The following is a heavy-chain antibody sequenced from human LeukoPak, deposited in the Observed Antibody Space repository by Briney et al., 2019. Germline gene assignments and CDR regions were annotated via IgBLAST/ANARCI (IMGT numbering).Heavy chain of an antibody. D-gene: IGHD3-22*01. CDR2: IYASGST. Sequence: TLSLTCTVSGGSISSGWYCWSWIPQPAGKGLEWLGLIYASGSTNSNPSLKSRVTISVETSKTQFSLNLSSVTAADTAGYYCARDPTYYYDSSGRNDAVDIWGQGTMGTVSS. J-gene: IGHJ3*02. CDR3: ARDPTYYYDSSGRNDAVDI. CDR1: GGSISSGWYC. V-gene: IGHV4-61*02.